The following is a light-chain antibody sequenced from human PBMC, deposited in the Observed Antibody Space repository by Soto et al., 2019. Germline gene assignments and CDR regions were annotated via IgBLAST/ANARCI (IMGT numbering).Light chain of an antibody. CDR3: SSYAGSTTLL. V-gene: IGLV2-14*01. J-gene: IGLJ3*02. CDR1: NSDVGLYDY. Sequence: QSVLTQPASVSGSPGQSITISCTGSNSDVGLYDYVSWYQQHPGKAPKLIIYEVSNRPSGVSNRFSASKSANTASLTISGLQADDEADYYCSSYAGSTTLLFGGGTKVTVL. CDR2: EVS.